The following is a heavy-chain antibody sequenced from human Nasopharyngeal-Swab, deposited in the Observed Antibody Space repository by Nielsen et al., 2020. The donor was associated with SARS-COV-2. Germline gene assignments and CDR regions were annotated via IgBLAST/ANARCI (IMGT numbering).Heavy chain of an antibody. D-gene: IGHD1-1*01. CDR1: KFSFSDYV. Sequence: GESLKISCAAAKFSFSDYVMHWVRQAPGKGPGWVSRISHDATVTSYADSVKGRSTVSRDNAKNMLCLQMSSLRDEDTAVYYCARDRDWKFFDSWVQGTLVTVS. CDR2: ISHDATVT. V-gene: IGHV3-74*01. CDR3: ARDRDWKFFDS. J-gene: IGHJ4*02.